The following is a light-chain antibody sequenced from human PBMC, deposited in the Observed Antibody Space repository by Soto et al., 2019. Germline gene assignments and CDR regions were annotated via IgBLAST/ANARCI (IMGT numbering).Light chain of an antibody. CDR1: QSASSY. V-gene: IGKV3-11*01. CDR2: DAS. J-gene: IGKJ4*01. Sequence: EIVLTQSPATLSLSPGERATLSCRASQSASSYLAWYQQKPGQAPRLLIYDASNRATGIPARFSGSGSGTDFTLTISSLQPEDVATYFCHRYNSVPLTFGGGTKVDIK. CDR3: HRYNSVPLT.